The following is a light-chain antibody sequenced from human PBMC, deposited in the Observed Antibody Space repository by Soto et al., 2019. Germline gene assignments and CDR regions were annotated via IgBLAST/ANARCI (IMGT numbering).Light chain of an antibody. V-gene: IGKV3-20*01. CDR1: RSGSSSY. CDR3: QQCYSSPPT. Sequence: EIVLTQSPGTLSLSPGERATLSCRASRSGSSSYLAWYQQKPGQAPRLLIYGASTRATGIPARFSGSGSGTEFTLTISSLQPEDFATYSCQQCYSSPPTFGQGTKVDI. CDR2: GAS. J-gene: IGKJ1*01.